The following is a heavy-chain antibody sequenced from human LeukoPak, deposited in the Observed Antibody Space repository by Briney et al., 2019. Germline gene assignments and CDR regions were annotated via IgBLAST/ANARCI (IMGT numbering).Heavy chain of an antibody. D-gene: IGHD6-19*01. J-gene: IGHJ4*02. V-gene: IGHV3-23*01. CDR1: GFTFSSYA. CDR2: ISGSGGST. CDR3: AKVCLRLVGKGYYFDY. Sequence: GGSLRLSCAASGFTFSSYAMSWGRQAPGKGLEWVSAISGSGGSTYYADSVKGRFTISRDNSKNTLYLQMNSLRAEDTAVYYCAKVCLRLVGKGYYFDYWGQGTLVTVSS.